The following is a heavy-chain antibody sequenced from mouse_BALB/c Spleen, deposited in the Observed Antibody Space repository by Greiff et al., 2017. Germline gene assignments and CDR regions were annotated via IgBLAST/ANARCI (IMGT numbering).Heavy chain of an antibody. V-gene: IGHV3-6*02. D-gene: IGHD1-1*02. Sequence: EVKLMESGPGLVKPSQSLSLSCSATGYSFTSCYFWYWIRQLPGNKLEWMGYISYDGSNNYNPSLKNRISITRDTSKNQFFLELNSVTTEDTATYYCARDLVGKDYWGQGTTLTVSS. CDR1: GYSFTSCYF. CDR2: ISYDGSN. J-gene: IGHJ2*01. CDR3: ARDLVGKDY.